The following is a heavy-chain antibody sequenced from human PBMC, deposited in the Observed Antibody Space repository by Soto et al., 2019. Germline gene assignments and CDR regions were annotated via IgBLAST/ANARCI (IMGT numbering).Heavy chain of an antibody. Sequence: GGSLRLSCAASGFTFSSYAMSWVRQAPGKGLEWVSAISGSGGSTYYADSVKGRFTISRDNSKNTLYLQMNSLRAEDTAVYYCAKIITQDYYYSGMDVWGQGTTVTVSS. V-gene: IGHV3-23*01. J-gene: IGHJ6*02. CDR3: AKIITQDYYYSGMDV. CDR2: ISGSGGST. D-gene: IGHD3-10*01. CDR1: GFTFSSYA.